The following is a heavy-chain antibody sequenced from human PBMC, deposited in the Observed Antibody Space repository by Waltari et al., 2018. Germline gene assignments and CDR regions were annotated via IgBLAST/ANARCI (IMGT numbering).Heavy chain of an antibody. Sequence: QVQLQQWGAGLLKPSETLSLTCAVYGGSFSGYYWSWIRQPPGKGLEWIGEINHRESTNSTPPPKGRATRSGDSSKNRCSLRRSSVTAADRAVYYWAGGGNWSDDYWGQGPLATAPS. J-gene: IGHJ4*02. D-gene: IGHD1-20*01. CDR1: GGSFSGYY. V-gene: IGHV4-34*01. CDR3: AGGGNWSDDY. CDR2: INHREST.